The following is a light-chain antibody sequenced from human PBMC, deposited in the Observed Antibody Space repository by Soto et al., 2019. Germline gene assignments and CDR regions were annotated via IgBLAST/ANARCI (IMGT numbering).Light chain of an antibody. Sequence: EIVMTQSPATLSVSPGQTATLSCRASQSVSSYLAWYQQKAGQPPRILIYEGSNRATGIPTRFSGSGSGTDFTLTISGLEPEDFEVYYCQQRNNSPWTFGQGTKVDIK. CDR3: QQRNNSPWT. CDR2: EGS. J-gene: IGKJ1*01. CDR1: QSVSSY. V-gene: IGKV3-11*01.